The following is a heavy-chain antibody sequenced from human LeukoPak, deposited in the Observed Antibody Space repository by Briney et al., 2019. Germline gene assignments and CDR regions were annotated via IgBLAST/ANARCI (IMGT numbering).Heavy chain of an antibody. D-gene: IGHD3-10*01. V-gene: IGHV4-59*01. CDR3: ATLFYGSGSYLAFDY. J-gene: IGHJ4*02. CDR1: GGSISSYY. CDR2: IYYSGST. Sequence: PSETLPLTCTVSGGSISSYYWSWIRHPPGKGLEWIGYIYYSGSTNYNPSLKSRVTISVDTSKNQFSLKLSSVTAADTAVYYCATLFYGSGSYLAFDYWGQGTLVTVSS.